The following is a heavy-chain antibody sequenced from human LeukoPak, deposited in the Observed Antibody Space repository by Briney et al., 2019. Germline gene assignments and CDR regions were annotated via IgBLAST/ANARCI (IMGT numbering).Heavy chain of an antibody. CDR2: IYYSGST. V-gene: IGHV4-59*08. Sequence: TSETLSLTCTVSGGSISNYYWSCIRQPPGKGLEWIGYIYYSGSTNYNPSLKSRVTISVDMSKNQFSLKLSSVTAADTAVYYCAILSSGWHYYYYGMDVWGQGTTVTVSS. CDR3: AILSSGWHYYYYGMDV. D-gene: IGHD6-19*01. J-gene: IGHJ6*02. CDR1: GGSISNYY.